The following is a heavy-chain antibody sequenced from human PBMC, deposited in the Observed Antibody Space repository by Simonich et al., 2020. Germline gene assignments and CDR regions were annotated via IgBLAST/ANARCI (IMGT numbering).Heavy chain of an antibody. J-gene: IGHJ3*02. CDR2: KKQDGREK. D-gene: IGHD3-9*01. CDR1: GFPFSSCW. V-gene: IGHV3-7*01. CDR3: ACLGTGDAFDI. Sequence: EVQLVESGGGLVQPGGSLRLSCAASGFPFSSCWMSWGRQGPGKGREGVANKKQDGREKDYVDSVKGRFTISRDNAKNSLYLQMNSLRAEDTAVYYCACLGTGDAFDIWGQGTMVTVSS.